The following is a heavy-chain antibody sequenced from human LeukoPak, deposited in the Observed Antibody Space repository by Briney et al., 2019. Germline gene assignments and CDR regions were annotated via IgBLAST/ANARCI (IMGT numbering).Heavy chain of an antibody. Sequence: GGSLRLSCAASGFTFTNYAMSWVRQAPGKGLEWVSVIRGDGSGTYYADSVKGRFTISRDNSKNTLYLQMNSLRPEDTAVYYCANPGRDFRNGYSVGNWLDPWGPGTLVTVSS. CDR2: IRGDGSGT. J-gene: IGHJ5*02. V-gene: IGHV3-23*01. CDR1: GFTFTNYA. D-gene: IGHD3-3*01. CDR3: ANPGRDFRNGYSVGNWLDP.